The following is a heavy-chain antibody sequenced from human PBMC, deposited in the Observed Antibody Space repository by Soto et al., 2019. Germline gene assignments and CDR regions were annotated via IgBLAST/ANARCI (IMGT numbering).Heavy chain of an antibody. J-gene: IGHJ6*02. CDR2: IYYSGST. D-gene: IGHD2-15*01. CDR3: ARDIDGYYGMDV. CDR1: GGSVSSGSYY. Sequence: PXGTLSLTCTVSGGSVSSGSYYWSWIRQPPGKGLEWIGYIYYSGSTNYNPSLKSRVTISVDTSKNQFSLKLSSVTAADTAVYYCARDIDGYYGMDVWGQGTTVTVSS. V-gene: IGHV4-61*01.